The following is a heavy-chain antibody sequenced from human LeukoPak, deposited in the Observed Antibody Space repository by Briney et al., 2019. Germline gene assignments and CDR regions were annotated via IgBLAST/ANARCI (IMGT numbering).Heavy chain of an antibody. CDR1: GYIFSIYA. CDR3: ARDYTVAIGTTTYFQH. Sequence: ASVKVSCKASGYIFSIYAMIWVRQAPGQGLELMGWINPNTGNPTYAQGFTGRFVFSLDTSVSTAYLQISSLKPEDTAVYYCARDYTVAIGTTTYFQHWGQGTLVTVSS. D-gene: IGHD1-7*01. CDR2: INPNTGNP. V-gene: IGHV7-4-1*02. J-gene: IGHJ1*01.